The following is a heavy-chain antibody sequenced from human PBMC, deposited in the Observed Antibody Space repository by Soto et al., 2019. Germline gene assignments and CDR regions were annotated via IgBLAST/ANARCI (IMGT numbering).Heavy chain of an antibody. D-gene: IGHD6-13*01. CDR1: GFTFSSYG. Sequence: GGSLRLSCAASGFTFSSYGMHWVRQAPGKGLEWVAVIWYDGSNKYYADSVKGRFTISRDNSKNTLYLQMNSLRAEDTAVYYCAREVAAAGTLDYYYYMDVWGKGTTVTVSS. CDR3: AREVAAAGTLDYYYYMDV. J-gene: IGHJ6*03. V-gene: IGHV3-33*01. CDR2: IWYDGSNK.